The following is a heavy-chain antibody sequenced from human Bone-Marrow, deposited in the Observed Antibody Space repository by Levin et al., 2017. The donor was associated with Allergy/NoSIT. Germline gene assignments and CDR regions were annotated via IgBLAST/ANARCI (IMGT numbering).Heavy chain of an antibody. Sequence: ASVKVSCKASGYTXTSXXISXXXXXXXXGLEWMGWISAYNGHTKFSQKFQDRLTMATDASTSTAYMELKSLRSDDTAVYYCARDPLNPDFWGQGSLVIVSS. CDR2: ISAYNGHT. V-gene: IGHV1-18*01. J-gene: IGHJ4*02. CDR1: GYTXTSXX. CDR3: ARDPLNPDF.